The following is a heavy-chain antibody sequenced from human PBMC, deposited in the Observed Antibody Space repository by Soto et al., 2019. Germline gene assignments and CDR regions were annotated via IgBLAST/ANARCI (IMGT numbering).Heavy chain of an antibody. J-gene: IGHJ4*02. CDR1: GTTFSSYG. Sequence: QVQLVQSGAELKKPGSSVNVSCKASGTTFSSYGFNWVRQAPGQGLEWMGGNIPVLGTINYAQKFQGRVTITADKSTSTVYMDLSSLRSEDTAVYYCARGTLFCGGDCYFDHWGLGTLVTVSS. V-gene: IGHV1-69*06. D-gene: IGHD2-21*02. CDR3: ARGTLFCGGDCYFDH. CDR2: NIPVLGTI.